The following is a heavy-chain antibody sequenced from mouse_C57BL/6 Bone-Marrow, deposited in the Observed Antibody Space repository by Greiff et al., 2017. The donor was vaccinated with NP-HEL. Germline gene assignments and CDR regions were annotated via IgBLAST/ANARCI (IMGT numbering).Heavy chain of an antibody. CDR3: ARWGPLFAY. J-gene: IGHJ3*01. CDR2: IYPGDGDT. V-gene: IGHV1-82*01. CDR1: GYAFSSSW. Sequence: VQLQQSGPELVKPGASVKISCKASGYAFSSSWMNWVKQRPGKGLEWIGRIYPGDGDTNYNGKFKGKATLTADKSSSTAYMQLSSLTSEDSAVYFCARWGPLFAYWGQGTLVTVSA.